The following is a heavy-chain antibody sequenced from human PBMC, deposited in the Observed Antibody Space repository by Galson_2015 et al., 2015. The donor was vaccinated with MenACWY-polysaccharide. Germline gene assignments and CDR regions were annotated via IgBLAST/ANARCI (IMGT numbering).Heavy chain of an antibody. CDR1: GFTLGSFG. CDR2: ISSDGRNE. J-gene: IGHJ4*02. D-gene: IGHD3-10*01. Sequence: SLRLSCAASGFTLGSFGMNWVRQAPGKGLEWVAVISSDGRNENYADSVKDRFIISRDNSKNTLFLQMNSLRPEDTAVYYCAKVEKHYYFGSGSYLYYWGQGALFTVSS. V-gene: IGHV3-30*18. CDR3: AKVEKHYYFGSGSYLYY.